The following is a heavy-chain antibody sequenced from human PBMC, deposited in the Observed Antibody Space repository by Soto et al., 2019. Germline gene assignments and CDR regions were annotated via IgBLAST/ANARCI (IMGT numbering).Heavy chain of an antibody. Sequence: NRAWKAAVYRLTIYAVSCGRKKKRQGLEWMGWISAYNGNTNYAQKLQGRVTMTTDTSTSTAYMELRSLISDDTAVYYWAGDAPPADYWGQGTLVTVSS. CDR3: AGDAPPADY. V-gene: IGHV1-18*01. CDR1: VYRLTIYA. CDR2: ISAYNGNT. J-gene: IGHJ4*02.